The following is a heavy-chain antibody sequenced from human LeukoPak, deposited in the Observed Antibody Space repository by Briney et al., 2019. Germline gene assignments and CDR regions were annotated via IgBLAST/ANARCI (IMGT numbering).Heavy chain of an antibody. CDR2: ISGSGGAV. CDR3: TRNGGGLDH. D-gene: IGHD3-10*01. CDR1: GFSFSSFE. J-gene: IGHJ4*02. V-gene: IGHV3-48*03. Sequence: GGSLRLSCAASGFSFSSFEMNWVRQAPGKGLEWVSSISGSGGAVYYADSVKGRFIVSRDNAKNSLYLQMITLTAEDTAIYYCTRNGGGLDHWGQGTPVTVSS.